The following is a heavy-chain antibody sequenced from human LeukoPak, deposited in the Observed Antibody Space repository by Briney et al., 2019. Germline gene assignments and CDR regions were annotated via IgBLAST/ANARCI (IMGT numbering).Heavy chain of an antibody. CDR2: ISGSGGST. V-gene: IGHV3-23*01. D-gene: IGHD6-19*01. Sequence: PGGSLRLSCAASGFTFSSYAMSWVRQAPGKGLEWVSAISGSGGSTYYADSVKGRFTISRDNSKNTLYLQMNSLRAEDTAVYYCTKPYSSGWYGWFDPWGQGTLVTVSS. CDR3: TKPYSSGWYGWFDP. CDR1: GFTFSSYA. J-gene: IGHJ5*02.